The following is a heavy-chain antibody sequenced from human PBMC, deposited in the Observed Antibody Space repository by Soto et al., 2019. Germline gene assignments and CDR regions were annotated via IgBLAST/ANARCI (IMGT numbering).Heavy chain of an antibody. V-gene: IGHV3-48*02. CDR1: GFTFSSYS. CDR3: ASARATPYWYFDL. CDR2: ISSSSSTI. Sequence: PGGSLRLSCAASGFTFSSYSMNWVRQAPGKGMEWISYISSSSSTIYYADSVKGRFTISRDNAKNSLYLQMNSLRDEDTAVYCCASARATPYWYFDLWGRGTLVTVSS. D-gene: IGHD1-26*01. J-gene: IGHJ2*01.